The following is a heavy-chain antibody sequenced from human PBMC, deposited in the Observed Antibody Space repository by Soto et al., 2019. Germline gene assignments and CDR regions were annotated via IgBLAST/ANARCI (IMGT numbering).Heavy chain of an antibody. CDR1: GYTFTSYA. CDR2: INAGNGNT. D-gene: IGHD2-2*01. CDR3: ARDRFTLGYCSSTSCYPDY. Sequence: QVQLVQSGAEVKKPGASVKVSCKASGYTFTSYAMHWVRQAPGQRLEWMGWINAGNGNTKYSQKFQGRVTITRDTSASTAYMELRSLRSEDTAVYYCARDRFTLGYCSSTSCYPDYWGQGTLVTVSS. J-gene: IGHJ4*02. V-gene: IGHV1-3*01.